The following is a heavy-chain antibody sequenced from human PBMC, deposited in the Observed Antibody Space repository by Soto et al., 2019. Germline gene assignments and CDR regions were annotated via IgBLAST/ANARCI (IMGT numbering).Heavy chain of an antibody. D-gene: IGHD3-3*01. CDR3: AKETVEYYFDY. V-gene: IGHV3-74*01. CDR2: INGDGSST. J-gene: IGHJ4*02. Sequence: PGGSLRLSCAASGFTFSSYWMHWVRQVPGKGLVWVSHINGDGSSTTYADSVKGRFTISRDNAKNSLYLQMNSLRGEDTAVYYCAKETVEYYFDYWGQGTLVTVSS. CDR1: GFTFSSYW.